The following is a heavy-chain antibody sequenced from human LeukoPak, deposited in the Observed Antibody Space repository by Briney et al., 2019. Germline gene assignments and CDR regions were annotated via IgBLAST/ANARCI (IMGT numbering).Heavy chain of an antibody. D-gene: IGHD3-9*01. V-gene: IGHV4-61*02. CDR3: AREPTDYDILTGYYYYGMDV. CDR2: IYASGST. J-gene: IGHJ6*02. CDR1: GGSISSGSYY. Sequence: SETLSLTCTVSGGSISSGSYYWSWIRQPAGKGLEWIERIYASGSTNDNPSLKSRVTISVDTSKNQFSLKLSSVTAADTAVYYCAREPTDYDILTGYYYYGMDVWGQGTTVTVSS.